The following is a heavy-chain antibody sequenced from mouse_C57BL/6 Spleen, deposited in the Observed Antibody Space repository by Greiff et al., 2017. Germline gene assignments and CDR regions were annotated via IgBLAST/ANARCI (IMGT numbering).Heavy chain of an antibody. Sequence: QVQLQQPGAELVRPGSSVKLSCKASGYTFTSYWMDWVKQRPGQGLEWIGNIYPSDSETHYNQKFKDKATLTVDKSSSTAYMQLSSLTSEDSAVYYCARLGYSNYEIAYWGQGTLVTVSA. CDR2: IYPSDSET. D-gene: IGHD2-5*01. CDR1: GYTFTSYW. CDR3: ARLGYSNYEIAY. V-gene: IGHV1-61*01. J-gene: IGHJ3*01.